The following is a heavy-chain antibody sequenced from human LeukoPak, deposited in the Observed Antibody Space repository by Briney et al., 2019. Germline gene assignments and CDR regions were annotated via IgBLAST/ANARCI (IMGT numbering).Heavy chain of an antibody. D-gene: IGHD3-10*01. CDR3: ARGLRVRPMGY. J-gene: IGHJ4*02. Sequence: SETLSLTCAVSGGSFSGYYWTWIRQPPGKGLEWIGEITHTGTTNYNPSLKSRVTISGDPSKNQFSLKVKSVTAADTAVYYCARGLRVRPMGYWDQGSLVTVSS. CDR2: ITHTGTT. CDR1: GGSFSGYY. V-gene: IGHV4-34*01.